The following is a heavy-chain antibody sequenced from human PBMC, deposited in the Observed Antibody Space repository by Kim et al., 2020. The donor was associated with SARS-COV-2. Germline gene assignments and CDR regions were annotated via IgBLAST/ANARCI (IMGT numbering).Heavy chain of an antibody. CDR3: ATSPKFCSGGSCYLGLYY. Sequence: GESLQISCKGSGYSFTSYWISWVRQMPGKGLEWMGRIDPSDSYDNYSPSFQGHVTISTDKSISTAYLQWSSLKASDTAMYYCATSPKFCSGGSCYLGLYYWGPGTLVTVSS. J-gene: IGHJ4*02. D-gene: IGHD2-15*01. V-gene: IGHV5-10-1*01. CDR2: IDPSDSYD. CDR1: GYSFTSYW.